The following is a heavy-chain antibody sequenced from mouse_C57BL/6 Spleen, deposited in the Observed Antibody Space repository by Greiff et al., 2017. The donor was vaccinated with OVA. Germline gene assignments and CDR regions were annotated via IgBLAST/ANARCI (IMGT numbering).Heavy chain of an antibody. V-gene: IGHV1-54*01. CDR2: INPGSGGT. D-gene: IGHD1-1*01. Sequence: VQLQQSGAELVRPGTSVKVSCTASGYAFTNYLIEWVKQRPGQGLEWIGVINPGSGGTNYNEKFKGKATLTADKYSSTAYMQLSSLRSEDSAVYFCARGEGSTFFAYWGQGTLVTVSA. J-gene: IGHJ3*01. CDR3: ARGEGSTFFAY. CDR1: GYAFTNYL.